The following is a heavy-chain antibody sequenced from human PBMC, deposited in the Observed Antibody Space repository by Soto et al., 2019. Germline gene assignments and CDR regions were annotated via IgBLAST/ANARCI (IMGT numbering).Heavy chain of an antibody. CDR2: IYYSGST. Sequence: SETLSLTCTVSGGSIASGNYYWSWIRQHPGKGLEWIGYIYYSGSTYYNPSLKSRLTISVDTSKNQFSLKLSSVTAADTAVYYCARGLIYCSGGSCYYYYMDVWGKGTTVTVSS. CDR3: ARGLIYCSGGSCYYYYMDV. D-gene: IGHD2-15*01. J-gene: IGHJ6*03. V-gene: IGHV4-31*03. CDR1: GGSIASGNYY.